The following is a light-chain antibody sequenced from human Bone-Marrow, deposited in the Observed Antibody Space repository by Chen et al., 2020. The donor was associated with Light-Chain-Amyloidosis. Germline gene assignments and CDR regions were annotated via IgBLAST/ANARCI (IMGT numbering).Light chain of an antibody. CDR3: QSYQGSSQGV. Sequence: NCMLTQPHSVSESPEKTVIISCTRSSGSIATNYVQWYQQRPGSSPTTVIYEDDQRPSGVPDRFSGSIDRSSKSASLTISGLKTEDEADYYCQSYQGSSQGVFGGGTKLIVL. CDR1: SGSIATNY. V-gene: IGLV6-57*01. CDR2: EDD. J-gene: IGLJ3*02.